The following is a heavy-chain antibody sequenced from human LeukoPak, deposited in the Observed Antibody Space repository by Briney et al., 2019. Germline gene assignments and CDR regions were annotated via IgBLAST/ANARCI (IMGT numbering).Heavy chain of an antibody. V-gene: IGHV3-30-3*01. CDR2: ILYDGSDQ. CDR1: GFTFRSYA. CDR3: AKRPDDYSYGMDV. J-gene: IGHJ6*02. Sequence: GGSLRLSCAASGFTFRSYAMHWVRQAPGKGLEWVGVILYDGSDQYYADSVKGRFTISRDNSKNTLYLQMNSLRPEDTAVYYCAKRPDDYSYGMDVWGQGTTVTVSS.